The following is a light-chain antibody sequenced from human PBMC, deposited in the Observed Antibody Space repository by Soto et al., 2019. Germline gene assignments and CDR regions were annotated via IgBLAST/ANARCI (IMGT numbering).Light chain of an antibody. CDR1: SSDVGGYNY. CDR2: EVT. CDR3: SSYTITNTYV. J-gene: IGLJ1*01. V-gene: IGLV2-14*01. Sequence: QSVLTQPASVSGYPGQSITISCTGTSSDVGGYNYVSWYQQHPGKAPKLMIYEVTHRPSGVSNRFSGSKSGNTASLTISGLQAEDEADYYCSSYTITNTYVFGTGTKLTVL.